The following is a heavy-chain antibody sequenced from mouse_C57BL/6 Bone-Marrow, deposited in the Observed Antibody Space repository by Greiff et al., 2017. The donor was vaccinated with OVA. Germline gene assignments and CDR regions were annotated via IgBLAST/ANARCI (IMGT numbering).Heavy chain of an antibody. J-gene: IGHJ2*01. Sequence: VQLQQSGPELARPWASVKISCQAFYTFSRRVHFAIRDTNYWMQWVKQRPGQGLEWIGAIYPGNGDTSYNQKFKGKATLTAVKYSSNAFMQLSSLTSDDSAVYYCAHYYCGSSYYFDYWGQGTTLTVSS. D-gene: IGHD1-1*01. V-gene: IGHV1-87*01. CDR2: GQGLEWIG. CDR3: SDDSAVYYCAHYYCGSSYYFDY. CDR1: YTFSRRVH.